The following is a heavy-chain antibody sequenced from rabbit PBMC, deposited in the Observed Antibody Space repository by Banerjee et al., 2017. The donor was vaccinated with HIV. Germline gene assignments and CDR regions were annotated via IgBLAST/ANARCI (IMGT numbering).Heavy chain of an antibody. V-gene: IGHV1S40*01. CDR2: INTISGDT. CDR3: ARDLAGAIGWNFNL. Sequence: QSLEESGGDLVKPGASLTLTCTASGFSFSSYYYMYWVRQAPGKGLEWIACINTISGDTVYATWAKGRFTISRTSSTTVALQMTSLTAADTATYFCARDLAGAIGWNFNLWGQGTLVTVS. D-gene: IGHD4-1*01. J-gene: IGHJ4*01. CDR1: GFSFSSYYY.